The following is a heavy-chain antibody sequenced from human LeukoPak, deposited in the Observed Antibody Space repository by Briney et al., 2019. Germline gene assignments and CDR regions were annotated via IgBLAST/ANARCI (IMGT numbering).Heavy chain of an antibody. CDR3: ARGVEPLAANTLAY. Sequence: GGSLRLSCAASGFSVSTNYMTWVRQAPGKGLEWVSVLYSDGNTKYADSVQGRFTISRDNSKNTLYLEMNSLSPDDTAVYYCARGVEPLAANTLAYWGQGTLVTVSS. V-gene: IGHV3-53*01. D-gene: IGHD1-14*01. J-gene: IGHJ4*02. CDR1: GFSVSTNY. CDR2: LYSDGNT.